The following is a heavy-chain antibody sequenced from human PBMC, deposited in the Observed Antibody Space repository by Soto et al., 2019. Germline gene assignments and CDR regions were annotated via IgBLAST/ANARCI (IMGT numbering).Heavy chain of an antibody. CDR3: SRVIGTRTHAFDI. V-gene: IGHV1-18*01. Sequence: ASVKDSCKASGYTFTSYGISRVRQAPGQGLEWMGWISAYNGNTNYAQKLQGRDTITTDTNTSTAYTELRSLRSDDTAVYYWSRVIGTRTHAFDIWGQGTMVTVSS. D-gene: IGHD3-22*01. CDR2: ISAYNGNT. J-gene: IGHJ3*02. CDR1: GYTFTSYG.